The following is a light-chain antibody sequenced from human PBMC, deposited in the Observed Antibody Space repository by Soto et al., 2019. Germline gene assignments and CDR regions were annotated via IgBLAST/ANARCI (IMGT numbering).Light chain of an antibody. V-gene: IGKV3-20*01. Sequence: DILLTQSPGTLSFSPGERATLSCRASQTVTSNYLVWYQQKPGQAPRLLIYGASSRATGIPDRFSGSGSGTDFTLTISRLEPADFAVYYCQQYGTSPITFGQGTRLEIK. CDR3: QQYGTSPIT. CDR1: QTVTSNY. CDR2: GAS. J-gene: IGKJ5*01.